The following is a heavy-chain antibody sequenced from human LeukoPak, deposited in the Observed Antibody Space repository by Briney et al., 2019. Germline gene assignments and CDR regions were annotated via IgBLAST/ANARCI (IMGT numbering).Heavy chain of an antibody. CDR2: ISSTGSYI. V-gene: IGHV3-21*01. D-gene: IGHD3-22*01. J-gene: IGHJ4*02. Sequence: GGSLRLSCAASGFTFSTSSFHWVRQAPGKGLEWVSSISSTGSYIFYAVSVKGRFTISRDNAKNSLFLQMNSLRGEDTAVYYCAREGGSGYSVDYWGQGTLVTVSS. CDR3: AREGGSGYSVDY. CDR1: GFTFSTSS.